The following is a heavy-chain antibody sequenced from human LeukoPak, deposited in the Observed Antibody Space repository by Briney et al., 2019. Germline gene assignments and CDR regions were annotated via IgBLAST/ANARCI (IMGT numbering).Heavy chain of an antibody. D-gene: IGHD4-23*01. V-gene: IGHV3-9*01. J-gene: IGHJ6*02. CDR3: AKDYYGGPHHYYGMDV. CDR1: GFTFDDYA. Sequence: PGRSLRLSCAASGFTFDDYAMHWVRQAPGKGLEWVSGISWNSGSIGYADSVKGRFTISRDNAKNSLYLQMNSLRAEDTALYYCAKDYYGGPHHYYGMDVWGQGTTVTVSS. CDR2: ISWNSGSI.